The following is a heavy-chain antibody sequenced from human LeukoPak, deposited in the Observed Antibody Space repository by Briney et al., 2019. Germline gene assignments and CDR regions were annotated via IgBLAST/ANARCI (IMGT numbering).Heavy chain of an antibody. CDR1: GGTFSSYA. CDR3: ARGSGSGINDYYMDV. D-gene: IGHD3-10*01. Sequence: GASVKVSCKASGGTFSSYAISWVRQAPGQGLEWMGGIIPIFGTANYAQKFQGRVTITADESTSTVYMELSSLRSEDTAVYYCARGSGSGINDYYMDVWGKGTTVTISS. V-gene: IGHV1-69*01. CDR2: IIPIFGTA. J-gene: IGHJ6*03.